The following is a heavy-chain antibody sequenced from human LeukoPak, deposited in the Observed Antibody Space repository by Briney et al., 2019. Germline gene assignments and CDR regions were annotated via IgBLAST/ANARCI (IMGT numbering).Heavy chain of an antibody. J-gene: IGHJ4*02. V-gene: IGHV3-7*05. CDR3: ARDKGYTYLLDY. CDR1: GFTFSHYW. Sequence: GGSLRLSCAPSGFTFSHYWMSWVRLAPGKGLEWVANINQDGSEKYYVDSVTGRFTISRDNAKNSLHLQMGSLRAEDTAKYYCARDKGYTYLLDYWGQGTLVTVSS. CDR2: INQDGSEK. D-gene: IGHD3-16*01.